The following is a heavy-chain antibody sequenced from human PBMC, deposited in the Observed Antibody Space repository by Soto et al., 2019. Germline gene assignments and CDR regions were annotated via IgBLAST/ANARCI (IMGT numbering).Heavy chain of an antibody. V-gene: IGHV4-31*03. CDR2: IYYSGST. Sequence: QVQLQESGPGLVKPSQTLSLTCTVSGGSISSCGYYWSWIRQHPGKALEWIGYIYYSGSTYYNPSLLSGVILSVVTSKNQSTLKFVSVPAAEAAVYYCASGQTGYGYYPAAFEYWGQGTMVTVSS. J-gene: IGHJ3*01. CDR3: ASGQTGYGYYPAAFEY. D-gene: IGHD1-26*01. CDR1: GGSISSCGYY.